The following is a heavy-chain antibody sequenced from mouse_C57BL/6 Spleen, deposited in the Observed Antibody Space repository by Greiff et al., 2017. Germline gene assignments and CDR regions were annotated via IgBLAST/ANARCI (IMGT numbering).Heavy chain of an antibody. D-gene: IGHD4-1*01. J-gene: IGHJ4*01. V-gene: IGHV1-53*01. CDR3: AKNWEENYAMDY. Sequence: QVQLQQPGTDLVKPGASVKLSCKASGYTFTSYWMHWVKQRPGQGLEWIGNINPSNGGTNYNEKFKSKATLTVDKSSSTAYMQLSSRTSEDSAVYYCAKNWEENYAMDYWGQGTSVTVSS. CDR2: INPSNGGT. CDR1: GYTFTSYW.